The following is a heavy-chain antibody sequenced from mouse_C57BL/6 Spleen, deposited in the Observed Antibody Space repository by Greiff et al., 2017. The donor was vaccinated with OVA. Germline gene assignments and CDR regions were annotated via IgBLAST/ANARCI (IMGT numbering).Heavy chain of an antibody. CDR2: IYPRSGNT. CDR3: ARGIYYDYDGGYYFDY. V-gene: IGHV1-81*01. Sequence: QVQLKESGAELARPGASVKLSCKASGYTFTSYGISWVKQRTGQGLEWIGEIYPRSGNTYYNEKFKGKATLTADKSSSTAYMELRSLTSEDSAVYFCARGIYYDYDGGYYFDYWGQGTTLTVSS. J-gene: IGHJ2*01. D-gene: IGHD2-4*01. CDR1: GYTFTSYG.